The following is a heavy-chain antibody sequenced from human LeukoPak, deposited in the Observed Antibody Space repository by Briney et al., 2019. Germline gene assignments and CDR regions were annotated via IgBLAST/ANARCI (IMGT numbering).Heavy chain of an antibody. D-gene: IGHD4-17*01. CDR2: INPNSGGT. J-gene: IGHJ3*02. CDR1: GYTFTGYY. Sequence: ASVKVSCKASGYTFTGYYMHWVRQAPGQGLEWMGWINPNSGGTNYAQKFQGRDTMTRDTSISTAYMELSRLRSDDTAVYYCARDLGTTVNAFDIWGQGTMVTVSS. CDR3: ARDLGTTVNAFDI. V-gene: IGHV1-2*02.